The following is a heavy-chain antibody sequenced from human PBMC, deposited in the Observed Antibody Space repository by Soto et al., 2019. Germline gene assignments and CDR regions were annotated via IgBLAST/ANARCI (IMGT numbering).Heavy chain of an antibody. Sequence: GGSLRLSCAASGFTFSSYGMHWVRQAPGKGLEWVAVIWYDGSNKYYADSVKGRFTISRDNSKNTLYLQMNSLRAEDTAVYYCAREQLSGWNNAFDIWGQGTMVTVSS. J-gene: IGHJ3*02. CDR1: GFTFSSYG. V-gene: IGHV3-33*01. CDR2: IWYDGSNK. CDR3: AREQLSGWNNAFDI. D-gene: IGHD3-16*02.